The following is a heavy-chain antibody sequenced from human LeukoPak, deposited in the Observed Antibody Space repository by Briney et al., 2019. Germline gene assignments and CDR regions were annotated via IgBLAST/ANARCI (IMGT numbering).Heavy chain of an antibody. CDR3: VRDPFIAAAGNRYFQH. Sequence: PGGSLRLSCAASGFTFSSYWMHWVRQAPGKGLVWVSRINPDGSSTSYADSVKGRFTISRDNAKNSLYLQMSSLRAEDTAVYYCVRDPFIAAAGNRYFQHWGQGTLVTVSS. CDR2: INPDGSST. CDR1: GFTFSSYW. D-gene: IGHD6-13*01. V-gene: IGHV3-74*01. J-gene: IGHJ1*01.